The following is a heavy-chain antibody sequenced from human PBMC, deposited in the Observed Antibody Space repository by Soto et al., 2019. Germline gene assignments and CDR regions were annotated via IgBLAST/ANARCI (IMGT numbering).Heavy chain of an antibody. D-gene: IGHD3-9*01. V-gene: IGHV4-61*05. Sequence: PSETLSLTCTVSGGSISSSSYYWGWIRQPPGKGLEWIGYIYYSGSTNYNPSLKSRVTISVDTSKNQFSLKLSSVTAADTAVYYCARTVLGPDLLADSFVDYYYYMDVWGQGTTVTVSS. CDR2: IYYSGST. CDR1: GGSISSSSYY. CDR3: ARTVLGPDLLADSFVDYYYYMDV. J-gene: IGHJ6*03.